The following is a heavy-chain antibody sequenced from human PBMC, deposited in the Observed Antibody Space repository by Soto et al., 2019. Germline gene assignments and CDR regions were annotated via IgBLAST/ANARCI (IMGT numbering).Heavy chain of an antibody. D-gene: IGHD6-6*01. Sequence: SVKVSCKASGGTFSSYAMSWVRQAPGQGLEWMGGITPIFGTANYAQKFQGRVTITADESTSTSYMELSSLRSEETAVYYCERDRQLGGLVWGQGTLVTVSS. CDR2: ITPIFGTA. CDR1: GGTFSSYA. CDR3: ERDRQLGGLV. J-gene: IGHJ4*02. V-gene: IGHV1-69*13.